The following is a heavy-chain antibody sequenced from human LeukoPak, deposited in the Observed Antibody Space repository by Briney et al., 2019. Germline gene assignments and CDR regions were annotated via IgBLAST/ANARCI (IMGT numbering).Heavy chain of an antibody. J-gene: IGHJ5*02. V-gene: IGHV1-8*02. CDR3: ARGPHRTMVRGVIFWFDP. D-gene: IGHD3-10*01. CDR2: MNPNSGNT. Sequence: GASVKVSCKASGYTFTSYDINWVRQATGQGLEWMGWMNPNSGNTGYAQKFQGRVTMTRNTSISTAYMELSSLRSEDTAVYYCARGPHRTMVRGVIFWFDPWGQGTLVTVSS. CDR1: GYTFTSYD.